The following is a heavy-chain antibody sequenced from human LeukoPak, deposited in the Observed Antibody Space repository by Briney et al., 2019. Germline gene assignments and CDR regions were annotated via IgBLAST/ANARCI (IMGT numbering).Heavy chain of an antibody. CDR3: ARALGINAFDI. J-gene: IGHJ3*02. CDR1: GYTFTSYA. Sequence: ASVKVSCTASGYTFTSYAMHWVRQAPGQRLEWMGWINAGNGNTKYSQKFQGRVTITRDTSASTAYMELSSLRSEDTAVYYCARALGINAFDIWGQGTMVTVSS. D-gene: IGHD7-27*01. CDR2: INAGNGNT. V-gene: IGHV1-3*01.